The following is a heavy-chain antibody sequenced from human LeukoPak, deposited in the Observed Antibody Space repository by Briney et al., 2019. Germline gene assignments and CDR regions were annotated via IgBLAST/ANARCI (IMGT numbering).Heavy chain of an antibody. CDR1: GGSISSGGYY. Sequence: SETLSLTCTVSGGSISSGGYYWSWSRQHPGKGLEWIGYIYYSGSTYYNPSLKSRVTISVYTSKNQFSLKLSSVTAADTAVYYCATNRDSSGYYVDYWGQGTLVTVSS. CDR3: ATNRDSSGYYVDY. J-gene: IGHJ4*02. V-gene: IGHV4-31*03. CDR2: IYYSGST. D-gene: IGHD3-22*01.